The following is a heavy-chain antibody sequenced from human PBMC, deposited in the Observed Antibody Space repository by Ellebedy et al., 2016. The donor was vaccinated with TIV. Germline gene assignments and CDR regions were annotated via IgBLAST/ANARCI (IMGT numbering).Heavy chain of an antibody. CDR1: GFTFSSYW. J-gene: IGHJ3*02. Sequence: GESLKISCAASGFTFSSYWMGWVRQAPGKGLEWVANIKQDGSEKYYVDSVKGRFTISRDNAKNSLYLQMNSLRAEDTAVYYCARGEPWGAFDIWGQGTMVTVSS. CDR2: IKQDGSEK. D-gene: IGHD1-14*01. V-gene: IGHV3-7*01. CDR3: ARGEPWGAFDI.